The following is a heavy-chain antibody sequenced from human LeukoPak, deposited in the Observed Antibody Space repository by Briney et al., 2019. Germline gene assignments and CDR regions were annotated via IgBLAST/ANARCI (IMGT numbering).Heavy chain of an antibody. D-gene: IGHD3-10*01. CDR1: GGSISSYY. J-gene: IGHJ4*02. V-gene: IGHV4-59*01. Sequence: SETLSLTCTVSGGSISSYYWSWIRQPPGKGLEWIGYIYYSGSTNYNPSLKSRVTISVDTSKNQFSLKLSSVTAADTAVYYCARAGSSGRRTPFFDYWGQGTLVTVSS. CDR2: IYYSGST. CDR3: ARAGSSGRRTPFFDY.